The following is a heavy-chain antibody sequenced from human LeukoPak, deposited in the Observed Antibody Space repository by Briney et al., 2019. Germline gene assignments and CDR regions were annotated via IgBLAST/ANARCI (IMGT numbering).Heavy chain of an antibody. Sequence: GASVKVSCKASGYTFTAYNMHWVRQAPGQGLEGIGGVNGNSYGANYAQKFQGRVTMTKHTSISPAYIEFRGLSSDDTAIYSCATPSRYPFDRYSARGYPAYWGQGTQVTVSS. CDR2: VNGNSYGA. V-gene: IGHV1-2*02. CDR1: GYTFTAYN. CDR3: ATPSRYPFDRYSARGYPAY. D-gene: IGHD5-24*01. J-gene: IGHJ4*02.